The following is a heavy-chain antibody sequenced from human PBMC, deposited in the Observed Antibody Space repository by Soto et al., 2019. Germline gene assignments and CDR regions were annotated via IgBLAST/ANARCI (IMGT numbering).Heavy chain of an antibody. CDR1: GYTFTGYY. CDR2: INPNSGGT. J-gene: IGHJ6*02. V-gene: IGHV1-2*04. D-gene: IGHD5-18*01. Sequence: GASVKVSCKASGYTFTGYYMHWVRQAPGQGLEWMGWINPNSGGTNYAQKFQGWVTMTRDTSISTAYMELSRLRSDDTAVYYCARALRGYSYGLGYYYGMDVWGQGTTVTVSS. CDR3: ARALRGYSYGLGYYYGMDV.